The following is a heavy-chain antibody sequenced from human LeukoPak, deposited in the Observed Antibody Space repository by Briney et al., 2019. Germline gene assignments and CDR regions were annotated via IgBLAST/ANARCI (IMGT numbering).Heavy chain of an antibody. CDR1: GFTFSSYG. J-gene: IGHJ6*03. D-gene: IGHD2-15*01. CDR2: IRYDGSNK. CDR3: AKVLGFYYYYYMDV. Sequence: PGGSLRLSCAASGFTFSSYGMHWVRQAPGKGLEWVAFIRYDGSNKYYADSVKGRFTISRDNSKNTLYLQMNSLRAEDTAVYYCAKVLGFYYYYYMDVWGKGTTVTISS. V-gene: IGHV3-30*02.